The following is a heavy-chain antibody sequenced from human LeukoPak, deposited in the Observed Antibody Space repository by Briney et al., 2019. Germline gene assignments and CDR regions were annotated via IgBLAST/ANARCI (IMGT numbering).Heavy chain of an antibody. J-gene: IGHJ4*02. V-gene: IGHV4-61*02. D-gene: IGHD5-24*01. CDR3: ASIPPYGSVDY. CDR2: IYTSGST. Sequence: SESLSLTCTVSGGSISSGSYYWSWIRQPAVKGLEWIGRIYTSGSTNYNPSLKSRVTISVDTSKNQFSLKLSSVTAADTAVYYCASIPPYGSVDYWGQGTLVTVSS. CDR1: GGSISSGSYY.